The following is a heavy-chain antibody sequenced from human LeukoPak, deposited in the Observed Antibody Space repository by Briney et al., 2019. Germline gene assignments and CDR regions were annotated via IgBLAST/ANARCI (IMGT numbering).Heavy chain of an antibody. CDR3: ARGRGYDFWSNYYYFDY. CDR2: MNPNSGNT. CDR1: GYTFTNYD. V-gene: IGHV1-8*01. J-gene: IGHJ4*02. Sequence: ASVKVSCKASGYTFTNYDISWVRQATGQGLEWMGWMNPNSGNTDFAQKFQGRVTMTRNISITTAYMELSAPRSEDTAVYYCARGRGYDFWSNYYYFDYWGQGILVTVSS. D-gene: IGHD3-3*01.